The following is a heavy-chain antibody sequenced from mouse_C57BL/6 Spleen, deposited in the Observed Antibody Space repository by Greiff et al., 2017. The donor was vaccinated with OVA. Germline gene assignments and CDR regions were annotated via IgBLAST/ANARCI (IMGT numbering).Heavy chain of an antibody. V-gene: IGHV14-3*01. CDR3: ARTYYYGSSYYAMDY. J-gene: IGHJ4*01. CDR1: GFNIKNTY. CDR2: IDPANGNT. D-gene: IGHD1-1*01. Sequence: DVKLQESVAELVRPGASVKLSCTASGFNIKNTYMHWVKQRPEQGLEWIGRIDPANGNTKYAPKFQGKATITADTSSNTAYLQLSSLTSEDTAIYYCARTYYYGSSYYAMDYWGQGTSVTVSS.